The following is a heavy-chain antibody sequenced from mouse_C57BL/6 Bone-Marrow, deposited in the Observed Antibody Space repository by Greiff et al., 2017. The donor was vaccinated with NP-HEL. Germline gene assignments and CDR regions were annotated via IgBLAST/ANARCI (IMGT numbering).Heavy chain of an antibody. V-gene: IGHV2-5*01. D-gene: IGHD1-1*01. Sequence: VKLMESGPGLVQPSQSLSITCTVSGFSLTSYGVHWVRQSPGKGLEWLGVIWRGGSTDYNAAFMSRLSITKDNSKSQVFFKMNSLQADDTAIYYCAKKATVGGSFAYWGQGTLVTVSA. CDR1: GFSLTSYG. CDR3: AKKATVGGSFAY. CDR2: IWRGGST. J-gene: IGHJ3*01.